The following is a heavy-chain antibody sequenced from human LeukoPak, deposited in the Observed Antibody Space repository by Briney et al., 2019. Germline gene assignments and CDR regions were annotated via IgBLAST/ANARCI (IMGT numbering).Heavy chain of an antibody. CDR2: IYYSGST. J-gene: IGHJ4*02. CDR3: ARRYYYDSSGYFDY. D-gene: IGHD3-22*01. Sequence: TSSETLSLTCAVYGGSFSGYYWSWIRQPPGKGLEWIGSIYYSGSTYYNPSLKSRVTISVDTSKNQFSLKLSSVTAADTAVYYCARRYYYDSSGYFDYWGQGTLVTVSS. V-gene: IGHV4-34*01. CDR1: GGSFSGYY.